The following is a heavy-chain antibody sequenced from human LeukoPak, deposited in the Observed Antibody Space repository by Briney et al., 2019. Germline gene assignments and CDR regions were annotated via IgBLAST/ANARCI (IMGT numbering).Heavy chain of an antibody. D-gene: IGHD3-10*01. V-gene: IGHV1-18*01. CDR2: ISAYNGDT. CDR1: GYSFGSFG. J-gene: IGHJ4*02. Sequence: GASVKVSCKGSGYSFGSFGINWVRQAPGQGLEWMGWISAYNGDTNYAQKFQGRVTMTTDTSTSTAYMDLMSLRSDDTAVYYCARGGYCGSGSFPDYWGQGTLVTVSS. CDR3: ARGGYCGSGSFPDY.